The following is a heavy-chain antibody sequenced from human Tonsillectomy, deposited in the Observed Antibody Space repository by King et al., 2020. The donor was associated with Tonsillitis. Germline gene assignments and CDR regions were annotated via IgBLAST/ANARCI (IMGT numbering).Heavy chain of an antibody. CDR1: GYTFNSND. J-gene: IGHJ3*02. D-gene: IGHD3-10*01. CDR2: MNPNSGNT. Sequence: VQLVQSGAEVKKPGSSVKVSCTASGYTFNSNDINGMRHVTGQGFEWMGCMNPNSGNTCYEQKCQGRVTMTRNTSISTAYMELSSLRSEDTAIYYCAPSFGRTSRAFDIWGHGKMVTVSS. V-gene: IGHV1-8*01. CDR3: APSFGRTSRAFDI.